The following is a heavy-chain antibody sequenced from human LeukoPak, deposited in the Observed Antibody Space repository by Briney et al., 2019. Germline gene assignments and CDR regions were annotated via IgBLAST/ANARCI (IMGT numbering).Heavy chain of an antibody. CDR1: GYTFTGYY. CDR2: INPNSGGT. CDR3: ARDLWTAAAGTSWFDP. J-gene: IGHJ5*02. V-gene: IGHV1-2*04. D-gene: IGHD6-13*01. Sequence: ASVKVSCKASGYTFTGYYMNWVRQAPGQGLEWMGWINPNSGGTNHAQKFQGWVTMTRDTSISTAYMELSRLRSDDTAVYYCARDLWTAAAGTSWFDPWGQGTLVTVSS.